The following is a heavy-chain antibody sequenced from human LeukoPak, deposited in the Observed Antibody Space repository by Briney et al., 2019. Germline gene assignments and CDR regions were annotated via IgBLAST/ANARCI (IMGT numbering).Heavy chain of an antibody. CDR2: IGTAGDT. V-gene: IGHV3-13*01. CDR3: ARDFRVGATNHDY. Sequence: VSAIGTAGDTYYPGSVKGRFTISRENAKNSLYLQMNSLRAGDTAVYYCARDFRVGATNHDYWGQGTLVTVSS. D-gene: IGHD1-26*01. J-gene: IGHJ4*02.